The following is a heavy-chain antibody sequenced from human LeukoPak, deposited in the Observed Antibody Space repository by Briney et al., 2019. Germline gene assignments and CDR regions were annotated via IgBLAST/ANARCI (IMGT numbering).Heavy chain of an antibody. CDR1: GFTFSSYA. Sequence: GGSLRLSCAASGFTFSSYAMHWVRQAPGKGLEYVSAISSNGGNTYYANSVKGRFTISRDNSKNTLYLQMGSLRAEDMAVYYCARGRSGWYLDAFDLWGQGTVVTVSS. D-gene: IGHD6-19*01. CDR3: ARGRSGWYLDAFDL. J-gene: IGHJ3*01. V-gene: IGHV3-64*01. CDR2: ISSNGGNT.